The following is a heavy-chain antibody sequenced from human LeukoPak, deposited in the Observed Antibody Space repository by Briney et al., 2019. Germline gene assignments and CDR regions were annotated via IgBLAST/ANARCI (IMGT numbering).Heavy chain of an antibody. CDR2: IYYSGST. D-gene: IGHD6-13*01. Sequence: SETLSLTCTVSGGSISSYYWSWIRQPPGKGLEWIGYIYYSGSTKYNSSLKSRLTISVDTSKNQFSLKLSSVTAADTAVYYCARGIAAAGLQYDYWGQGTLVTVSS. J-gene: IGHJ4*02. CDR1: GGSISSYY. V-gene: IGHV4-59*01. CDR3: ARGIAAAGLQYDY.